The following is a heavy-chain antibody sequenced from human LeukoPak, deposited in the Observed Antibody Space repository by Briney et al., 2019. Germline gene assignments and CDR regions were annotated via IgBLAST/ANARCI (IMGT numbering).Heavy chain of an antibody. CDR3: VGTIASRGSEY. D-gene: IGHD6-6*01. CDR2: LPPDELGI. Sequence: GGSLRLSCAASGFTSTNYWMHWVRQAPGMGLVWVSRLPPDELGIIYADSVKGRFTVSRDNAKNTVYLQMNNLRVDDTAMYYCVGTIASRGSEYWGQGALVTVSS. J-gene: IGHJ4*02. V-gene: IGHV3-74*01. CDR1: GFTSTNYW.